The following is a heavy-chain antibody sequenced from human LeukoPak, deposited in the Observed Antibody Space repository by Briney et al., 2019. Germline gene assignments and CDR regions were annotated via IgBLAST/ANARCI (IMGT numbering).Heavy chain of an antibody. V-gene: IGHV3-30*02. J-gene: IGHJ4*02. CDR2: VRYDGNNK. D-gene: IGHD3-3*01. CDR3: AKDPGYDFWSAYYTDC. CDR1: GFTFSRYG. Sequence: GGSLRLSCVASGFTFSRYGMHWVRQAPGKGLEWVAFVRYDGNNKYYVDSVKGRFTISRDNSKNTLYLQMNSLRAEDTAVYYCAKDPGYDFWSAYYTDCWGQGTLVTVSS.